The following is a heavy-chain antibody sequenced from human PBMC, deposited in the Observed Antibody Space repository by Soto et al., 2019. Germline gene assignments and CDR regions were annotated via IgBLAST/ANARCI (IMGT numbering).Heavy chain of an antibody. CDR1: GFTFTSSA. CDR2: IVVGSGNT. Sequence: QMQLVQSGPEVKKPGTSVKVSCKASGFTFTSSAVQWVRQARGQRLEWIGWIVVGSGNTNYAQNLQGRVTMTTDTSTKTAYMELRSLRSDDTAVYYCARRSSSSSWFDPWGQGTLVTVSS. J-gene: IGHJ5*02. V-gene: IGHV1-58*01. D-gene: IGHD6-6*01. CDR3: ARRSSSSSWFDP.